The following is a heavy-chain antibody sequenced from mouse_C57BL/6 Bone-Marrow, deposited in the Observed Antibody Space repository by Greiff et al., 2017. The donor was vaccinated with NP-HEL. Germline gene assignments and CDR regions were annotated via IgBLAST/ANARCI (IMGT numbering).Heavy chain of an antibody. J-gene: IGHJ3*01. Sequence: VQLQQSGAELVRPGASVKMSCKTSGYTFTSYGMHWVKQRPGPGLEWLGCIYLGNGYTEYNEKFKGKATLTSATSSSTAYLQLSSLTSEDTAVYFCARCGYGALFDYWGQGTAVTVSA. CDR2: IYLGNGYT. CDR3: ARCGYGALFDY. D-gene: IGHD1-1*01. CDR1: GYTFTSYG. V-gene: IGHV1-58*01.